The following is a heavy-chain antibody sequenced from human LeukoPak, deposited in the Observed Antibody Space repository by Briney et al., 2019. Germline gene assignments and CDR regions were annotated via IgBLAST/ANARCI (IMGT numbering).Heavy chain of an antibody. Sequence: PSETLSLTCTVSGDSITNSYWAWIRQSPGEGLEWIGHTYHSGSSAYHPSLKSRVSMLVDTSTNQLFLNLTSVTAADTAVYYCAGRVVAAHNWFDPWGQGTLVTVSS. D-gene: IGHD2-15*01. V-gene: IGHV4-59*01. CDR2: TYHSGSS. J-gene: IGHJ5*02. CDR3: AGRVVAAHNWFDP. CDR1: GDSITNSY.